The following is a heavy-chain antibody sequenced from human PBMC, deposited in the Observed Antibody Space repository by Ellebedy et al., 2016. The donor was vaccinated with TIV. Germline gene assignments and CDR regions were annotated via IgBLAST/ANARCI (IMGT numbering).Heavy chain of an antibody. V-gene: IGHV1-18*01. D-gene: IGHD3-10*01. Sequence: ASVKVSCKASGYTFTSYGISWVRQAPGQGLEWMGWISAYNGNTNYAQKLQSRVTMTTDTSTSTAYMELSRLRSDDTAVYYCARAMVRGVRNYGMDVWGQGTTVTVSS. J-gene: IGHJ6*02. CDR2: ISAYNGNT. CDR3: ARAMVRGVRNYGMDV. CDR1: GYTFTSYG.